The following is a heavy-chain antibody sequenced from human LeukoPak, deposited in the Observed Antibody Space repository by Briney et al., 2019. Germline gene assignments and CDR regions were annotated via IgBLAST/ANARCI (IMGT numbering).Heavy chain of an antibody. V-gene: IGHV1-69*04. CDR2: IIPILGIA. CDR1: GGTFSSYA. Sequence: GSSVEVSCKASGGTFSSYAISWVRQAPGQGLEWMGRIIPILGIANYAQKFQGRVTITADKSTSTAYMELSSLRSEDTAVYYCARGRRLLLSFGWFDPWGQGTLVTVSS. CDR3: ARGRRLLLSFGWFDP. D-gene: IGHD3-10*01. J-gene: IGHJ5*02.